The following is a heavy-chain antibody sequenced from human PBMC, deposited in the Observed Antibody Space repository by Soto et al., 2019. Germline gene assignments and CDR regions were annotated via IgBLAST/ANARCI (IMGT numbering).Heavy chain of an antibody. CDR1: GGTFSSYA. CDR3: ASIANSGSSYMTYYSYYGMDV. D-gene: IGHD3-10*01. V-gene: IGHV1-69*01. Sequence: QVQLVQSGAEVKKPGSSVKVSCKASGGTFSSYAISWVRQAPGQGLEWMGGIIPIFGTANYAQKFQGRVKITADESTRTAYMELSSLRSEDTAVYYCASIANSGSSYMTYYSYYGMDVWGQGTTVTVSS. CDR2: IIPIFGTA. J-gene: IGHJ6*02.